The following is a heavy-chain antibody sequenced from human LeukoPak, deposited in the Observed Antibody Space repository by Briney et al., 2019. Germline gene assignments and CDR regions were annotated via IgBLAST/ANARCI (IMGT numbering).Heavy chain of an antibody. CDR1: GGSISSYY. Sequence: SETLSLTCTVSGGSISSYYWSWIRQPPGKGLEWIGYIYTSGSTNYNPSLKSRVTISVDTSKNQFSLKLSSVTAADTAVHYCARLEGAFDIWGQGTMVTVSS. CDR2: IYTSGST. CDR3: ARLEGAFDI. J-gene: IGHJ3*02. D-gene: IGHD1-1*01. V-gene: IGHV4-4*09.